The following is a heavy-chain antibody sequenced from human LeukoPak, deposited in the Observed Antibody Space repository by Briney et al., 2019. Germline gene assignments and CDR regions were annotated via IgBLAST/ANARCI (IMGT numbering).Heavy chain of an antibody. CDR2: INHSGST. CDR1: GGPFSGYY. D-gene: IGHD3-10*01. CDR3: ASPQSSTYYYGAGSYYTRAFDI. Sequence: SETLSLTCAVYGGPFSGYYWSWIRQPPGKGLEWIGEINHSGSTNYNPSLKSRVTISVDTSKNQFSLKLSSVTAADTAVYYCASPQSSTYYYGAGSYYTRAFDIWGQGTMVTVSS. J-gene: IGHJ3*02. V-gene: IGHV4-34*01.